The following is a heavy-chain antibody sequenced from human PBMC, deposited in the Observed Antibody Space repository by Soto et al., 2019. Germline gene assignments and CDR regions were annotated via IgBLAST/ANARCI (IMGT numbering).Heavy chain of an antibody. CDR1: GFTFSSYA. CDR3: ARRGSGSYYDY. J-gene: IGHJ4*02. Sequence: EVQLLESGGGLVQPGGSLRLSCAASGFTFSSYAMRWVRQAPVKGLEWVSAISGSGGSTYYADSVKGRFTISRDNSTTTLYLQMNSLRAEDTAVYYCARRGSGSYYDYWGQGTRVTVSS. CDR2: ISGSGGST. V-gene: IGHV3-23*01. D-gene: IGHD1-26*01.